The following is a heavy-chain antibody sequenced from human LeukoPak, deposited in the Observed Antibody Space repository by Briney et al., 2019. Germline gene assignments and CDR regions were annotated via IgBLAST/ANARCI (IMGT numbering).Heavy chain of an antibody. CDR2: IKQDGSEK. D-gene: IGHD1-26*01. V-gene: IGHV3-7*01. CDR1: GFTFSSYW. J-gene: IGHJ4*02. Sequence: GGSLRLSCAASGFTFSSYWMSWARQAPGKGLEWVANIKQDGSEKYYVDSVKGRFTISRDNAKNSLYLQMNSLRAEDTAVYYCARDGVGAMSRLKDYWGQGTLVTVSS. CDR3: ARDGVGAMSRLKDY.